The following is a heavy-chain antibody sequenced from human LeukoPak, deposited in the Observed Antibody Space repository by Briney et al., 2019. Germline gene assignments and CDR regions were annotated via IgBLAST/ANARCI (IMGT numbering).Heavy chain of an antibody. CDR2: ISYSGST. CDR1: GGSISSGGSY. CDR3: ARDRHITIFGVVPHRWFDP. V-gene: IGHV4-31*03. J-gene: IGHJ5*02. D-gene: IGHD3-3*01. Sequence: PSQTLSLTCTVSGGSISSGGSYWSWIRQHPGTGLEWIGYISYSGSTYYNPSLKSRVSISVDTSKNQFSLKLSSVTAADTAVYYCARDRHITIFGVVPHRWFDPWGQGTLVTVSS.